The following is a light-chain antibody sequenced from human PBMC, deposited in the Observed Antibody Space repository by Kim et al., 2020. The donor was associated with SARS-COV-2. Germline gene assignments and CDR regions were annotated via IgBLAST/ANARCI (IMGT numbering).Light chain of an antibody. CDR3: QQRSNWPS. Sequence: LSVSPGERATLACRASQGVSSYLAWYQQKPGQAPRLLIYDASNRATGIPARFSGSGSGTDFTLTISSLEPEDFAVYYCQQRSNWPSFGQGTKLEI. CDR2: DAS. CDR1: QGVSSY. J-gene: IGKJ2*03. V-gene: IGKV3-11*01.